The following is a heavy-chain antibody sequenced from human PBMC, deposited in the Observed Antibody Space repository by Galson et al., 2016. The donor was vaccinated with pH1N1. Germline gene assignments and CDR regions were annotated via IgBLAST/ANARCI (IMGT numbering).Heavy chain of an antibody. J-gene: IGHJ4*02. CDR1: GFTFTSYA. V-gene: IGHV3-30*04. D-gene: IGHD5-12*01. Sequence: SLRLSCAASGFTFTSYAVHWVRQAPGKGLEWVAVILYDGTNEYYADSVKGRFTISRDKTQSTVYLQMNSLRTEDTAVYYCARDSEYSGHEGFHWAQGTLVIASS. CDR2: ILYDGTNE. CDR3: ARDSEYSGHEGFH.